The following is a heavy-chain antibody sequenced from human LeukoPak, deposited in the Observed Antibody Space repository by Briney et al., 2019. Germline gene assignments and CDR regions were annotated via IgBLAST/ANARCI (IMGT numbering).Heavy chain of an antibody. D-gene: IGHD3-22*01. J-gene: IGHJ4*02. CDR3: ARRWGSGSYFDY. Sequence: AGGSLRLSCAASGFTFSSYAMSWDRQAPGKGLEWVSAISGSGGSTYYADSVKGRFTISRDNSKNTLYLQMNSLRAEDTAVYYCARRWGSGSYFDYWGQGTLVTVSS. CDR2: ISGSGGST. CDR1: GFTFSSYA. V-gene: IGHV3-23*01.